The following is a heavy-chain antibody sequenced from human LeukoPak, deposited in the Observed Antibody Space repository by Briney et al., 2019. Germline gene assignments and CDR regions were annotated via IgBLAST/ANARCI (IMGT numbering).Heavy chain of an antibody. CDR3: TSWGDTTAEYFQR. CDR2: INPDGRDT. Sequence: PGGSLRLSCGVSGFTFNRCWMNWVRQAPGKGLEWVAHINPDGRDTYYVDSVKGRFTISRDNAQYSMYLQMNSLRVEDTAVYYCTSWGDTTAEYFQRWGQGTLVTVSS. CDR1: GFTFNRCW. J-gene: IGHJ1*01. D-gene: IGHD2-21*02. V-gene: IGHV3-7*01.